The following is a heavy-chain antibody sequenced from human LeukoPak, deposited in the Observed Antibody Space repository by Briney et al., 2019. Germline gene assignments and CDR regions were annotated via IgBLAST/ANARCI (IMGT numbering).Heavy chain of an antibody. CDR1: GYTFTSYG. Sequence: GASVTVSCKASGYTFTSYGISWVRQAPGQGLEWMGWIRAYNGNTNYVQKLQGRVTMTTDTSTSTAYMELRSLRSDDTAVYYCARVIVGASYYMDVWGKGTTVTVSS. CDR2: IRAYNGNT. V-gene: IGHV1-18*01. J-gene: IGHJ6*03. D-gene: IGHD1-26*01. CDR3: ARVIVGASYYMDV.